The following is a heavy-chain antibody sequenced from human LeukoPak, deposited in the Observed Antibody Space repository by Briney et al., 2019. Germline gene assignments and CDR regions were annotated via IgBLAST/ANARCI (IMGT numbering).Heavy chain of an antibody. V-gene: IGHV4-59*01. J-gene: IGHJ6*02. CDR1: GGSITGYY. CDR2: IYYTGST. Sequence: SETLSLTFAVSGGSITGYYWSWLRQTPGKGLEWIGYIYYTGSTNYNSSLRSRVTISIDTSRNRFSLKLNSVTAADTAIYYCARDSQPFLVQPPSAGHYYGMDVWGQGTTVAVSS. D-gene: IGHD2-2*01. CDR3: ARDSQPFLVQPPSAGHYYGMDV.